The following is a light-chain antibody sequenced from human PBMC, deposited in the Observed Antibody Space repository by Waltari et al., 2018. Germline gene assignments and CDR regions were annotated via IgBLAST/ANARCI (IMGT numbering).Light chain of an antibody. Sequence: QTVVTQEPSLSVSPGGTVTLTCGLSSGSVSAAHYPSWFQQAPGQAPRTLTFDPTTRSSGVPDRFSGSILDNKAALTITGAQAEDECDYYCALSMGSGIWVFGGGTKLTVL. CDR1: SGSVSAAHY. J-gene: IGLJ3*02. CDR3: ALSMGSGIWV. CDR2: DPT. V-gene: IGLV8-61*01.